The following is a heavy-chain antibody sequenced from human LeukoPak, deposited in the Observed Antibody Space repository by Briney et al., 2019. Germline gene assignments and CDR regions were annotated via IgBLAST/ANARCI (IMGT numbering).Heavy chain of an antibody. CDR2: ILPILGIA. Sequence: SVKVSCKASGGTFSSYAISWVRQAPGQGLAWMGRILPILGIANYAQKFQGRVTITADKSTSTAYMELSSLRSEDTAVYYCARRRGAVAGPGYYYYGMDVWGQGTTVTVSS. CDR3: ARRRGAVAGPGYYYYGMDV. D-gene: IGHD6-19*01. V-gene: IGHV1-69*04. CDR1: GGTFSSYA. J-gene: IGHJ6*02.